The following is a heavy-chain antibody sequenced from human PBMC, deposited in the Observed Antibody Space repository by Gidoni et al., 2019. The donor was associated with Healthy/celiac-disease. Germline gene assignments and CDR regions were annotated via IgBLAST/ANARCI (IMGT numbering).Heavy chain of an antibody. J-gene: IGHJ6*02. Sequence: EVQLVESGGGLVTPGGSLRLSCAASGFTCSSDSMNWVRQAPGKGLEWVSYISSSSSYIYYADSVKGRFTISRDNAKNSLYLQMNSLRAEDTAVYYCARVPHCSSTSCLYGMDVWGQGTTVTVSS. CDR1: GFTCSSDS. D-gene: IGHD2-2*01. V-gene: IGHV3-21*01. CDR2: ISSSSSYI. CDR3: ARVPHCSSTSCLYGMDV.